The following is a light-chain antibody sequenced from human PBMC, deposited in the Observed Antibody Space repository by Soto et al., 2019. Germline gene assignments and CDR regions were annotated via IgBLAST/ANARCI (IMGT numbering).Light chain of an antibody. CDR2: GAS. J-gene: IGKJ1*01. Sequence: VLAQAPGTLPWSPPPRPTLSCRAGQRVRNTYLAWYQQKPGQPPRLLIYGASSRASGIPARFSGSGSGTEFTLTINSLQSEDFAAYSCQQHHDSPWTFGQGTKVDIK. V-gene: IGKV3-20*01. CDR3: QQHHDSPWT. CDR1: QRVRNTY.